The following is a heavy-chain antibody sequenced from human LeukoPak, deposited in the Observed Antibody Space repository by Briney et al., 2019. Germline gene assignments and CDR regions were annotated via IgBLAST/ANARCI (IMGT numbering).Heavy chain of an antibody. CDR3: AREDSDSGPSVGY. J-gene: IGHJ4*02. CDR1: GFTFSSYE. D-gene: IGHD4-17*01. CDR2: ISSSSSYI. Sequence: GGSLRLSCAASGFTFSSYEMNWVRQAPGKGLEWVSSISSSSSYIYYADSVKGRFTISRDNAKNSLYLQMNSLRAEDTAVYYCAREDSDSGPSVGYWGQGTLVTVSS. V-gene: IGHV3-21*01.